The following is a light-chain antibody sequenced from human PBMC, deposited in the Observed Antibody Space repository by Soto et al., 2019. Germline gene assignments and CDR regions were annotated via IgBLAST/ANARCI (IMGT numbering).Light chain of an antibody. CDR2: GAS. CDR3: HQFGSSPPAFT. J-gene: IGKJ2*01. CDR1: QSVSTRY. Sequence: ESMLTQSPGTLSLSPGERATLSCRASQSVSTRYLAWYQQKPGQAPRLLIYGASIRATGIPDRLSGSGAGTEFALTISRLEPEDVAVYYCHQFGSSPPAFTFGQGTKLEI. V-gene: IGKV3-20*01.